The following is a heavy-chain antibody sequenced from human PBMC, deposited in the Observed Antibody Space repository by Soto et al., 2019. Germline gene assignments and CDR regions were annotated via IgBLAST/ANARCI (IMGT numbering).Heavy chain of an antibody. CDR1: GYTFTSYY. D-gene: IGHD6-19*01. CDR2: INPSGGST. J-gene: IGHJ4*02. CDR3: ARAGTTHIAVAGSFLDY. V-gene: IGHV1-46*01. Sequence: QVQLVQSGAEVKKPGASVKVSCKASGYTFTSYYMHWVRQAPGQGLEWMGIINPSGGSTSYAQKFQGRVTMTRDTSTSTVYMELSSLRSEDTAVYYCARAGTTHIAVAGSFLDYWGQGTLVTVSS.